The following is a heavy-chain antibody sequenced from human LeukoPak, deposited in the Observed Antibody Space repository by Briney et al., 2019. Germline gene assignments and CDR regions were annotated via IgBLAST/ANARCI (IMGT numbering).Heavy chain of an antibody. D-gene: IGHD2-15*01. CDR2: MNPNSGNT. J-gene: IGHJ5*02. V-gene: IGHV1-8*01. CDR3: ARGGTYCSGGSCCQNWFDP. CDR1: GYTFTSYD. Sequence: ASVKVSCKASGYTFTSYDINWVRQATGQGLEWMGWMNPNSGNTGYAQKFQGRVTMTRNTSISTAYMELSSLRSEDTAVYYCARGGTYCSGGSCCQNWFDPWGQGTLVTVSS.